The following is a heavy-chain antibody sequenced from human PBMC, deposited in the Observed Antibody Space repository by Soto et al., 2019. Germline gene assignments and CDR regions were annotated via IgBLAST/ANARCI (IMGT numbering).Heavy chain of an antibody. J-gene: IGHJ4*02. D-gene: IGHD3-9*01. V-gene: IGHV3-48*01. CDR1: GFTFSSYS. Sequence: EVQLVESGGGLVQPGGSLRLSCAASGFTFSSYSMNWVRQAPGKGLEWVSYISSSSSTIYYADSVKGRFTISRDNAKNSLCLQMNSLRAEDTAVYYCAREVSLLTGYRSKSRSLDYWGQGTLVTVSS. CDR2: ISSSSSTI. CDR3: AREVSLLTGYRSKSRSLDY.